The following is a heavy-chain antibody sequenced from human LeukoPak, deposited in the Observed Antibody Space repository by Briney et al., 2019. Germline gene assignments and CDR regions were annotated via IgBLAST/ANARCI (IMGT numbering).Heavy chain of an antibody. CDR3: ARVVGRVVPAAPDY. D-gene: IGHD2-2*01. V-gene: IGHV3-7*01. CDR2: IKQDGSEK. J-gene: IGHJ4*02. CDR1: GLTFSSYL. Sequence: GGSLRLSCAASGLTFSSYLMSWVRQAPGKGLEWVANIKQDGSEKYYVDSVKGRFTISRDNAKNSLYLQMNSLRAEDTAVYYCARVVGRVVPAAPDYWGQGTLVTVSS.